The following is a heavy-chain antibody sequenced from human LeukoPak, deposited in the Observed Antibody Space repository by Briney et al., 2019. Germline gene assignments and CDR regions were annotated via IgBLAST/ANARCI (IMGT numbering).Heavy chain of an antibody. CDR1: DGSISSNNYY. CDR2: RFYSGST. Sequence: PSETLSLTCTVSDGSISSNNYYWAWIRQPPGKGLEWIGSRFYSGSTYYNPSLKSRVIVSVDTSKNQFFLWLNSVTAADTAVYHCARHLAVAGTNYNWFDRWGQGTQVTVSS. CDR3: ARHLAVAGTNYNWFDR. D-gene: IGHD6-19*01. V-gene: IGHV4-39*01. J-gene: IGHJ5*02.